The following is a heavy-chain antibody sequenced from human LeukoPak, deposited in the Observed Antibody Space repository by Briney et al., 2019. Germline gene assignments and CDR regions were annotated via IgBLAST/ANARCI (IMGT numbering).Heavy chain of an antibody. CDR3: ARGIDDFWAMDV. D-gene: IGHD3-3*01. J-gene: IGHJ6*03. CDR1: GFTFSSKW. CDR2: IKQGGSEK. V-gene: IGHV3-7*01. Sequence: GGSLRLSCAASGFTFSSKWMSWVRQAPGKGLEWVANIKQGGSEKYYVDSVKGRFTVSRDNAKNSLYLQMNSLRAEDTAVYYCARGIDDFWAMDVWGKGTTVTVSS.